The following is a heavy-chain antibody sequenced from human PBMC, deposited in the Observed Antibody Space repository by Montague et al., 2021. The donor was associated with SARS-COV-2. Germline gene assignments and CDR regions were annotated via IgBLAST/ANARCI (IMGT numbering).Heavy chain of an antibody. D-gene: IGHD1-1*01. Sequence: SETLSLTCEVSGGAISRYYWSGIRQSPGKGLEWIGYVQYTGSTKYNPSLKTRVTLSLDTPKNHFSLKLSSVTAADTAVYYCARAQNTCFIANCVNYFEVWGLGALVTVSS. J-gene: IGHJ4*02. CDR2: VQYTGST. CDR3: ARAQNTCFIANCVNYFEV. CDR1: GGAISRYY. V-gene: IGHV4-59*01.